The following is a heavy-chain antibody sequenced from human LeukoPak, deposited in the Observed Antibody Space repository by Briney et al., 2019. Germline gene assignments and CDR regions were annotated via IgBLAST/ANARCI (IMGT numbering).Heavy chain of an antibody. V-gene: IGHV4-59*08. CDR1: GGSISSYY. Sequence: PSETLSPTCTVSGGSISSYYWSWIRQPPGKGLEYIGYIYYSGNTNSNPSLNSRVTISVDTSKNQFSLKLSSVTAADTAVYYCARRGSGASLEYYFDLWGRGTLVTVSS. D-gene: IGHD1-14*01. CDR3: ARRGSGASLEYYFDL. J-gene: IGHJ2*01. CDR2: IYYSGNT.